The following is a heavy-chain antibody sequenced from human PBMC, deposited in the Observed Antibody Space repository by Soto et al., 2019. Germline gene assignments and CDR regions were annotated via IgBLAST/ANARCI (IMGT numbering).Heavy chain of an antibody. CDR2: IWYDGSNK. CDR3: ARDTMIVVVPLVYYGMAV. CDR1: GFTFSSYG. D-gene: IGHD3-22*01. V-gene: IGHV3-33*01. Sequence: LRLSCAASGFTFSSYGMHWVRQAPGKGLEWVAVIWYDGSNKYYADSVKGRFTISRDNSKNTLYLQMNSLRAEDTTVYYCARDTMIVVVPLVYYGMAVGGQGTTFTV. J-gene: IGHJ6*02.